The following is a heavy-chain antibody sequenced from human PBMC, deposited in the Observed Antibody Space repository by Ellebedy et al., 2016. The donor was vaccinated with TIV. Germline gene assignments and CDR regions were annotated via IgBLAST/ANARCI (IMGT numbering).Heavy chain of an antibody. CDR3: SRYLGYGY. J-gene: IGHJ4*02. Sequence: GGSLRLXXTASGFTFGDYAMSWYRQAPEKGLEWVGLIRSKSYGGTTEYAASVKGRFTISRDDSTSIAYLQMNSLKTEDTAVYYCSRYLGYGYWGQGTLVTVSS. CDR1: GFTFGDYA. V-gene: IGHV3-49*03. CDR2: IRSKSYGGTT. D-gene: IGHD5-12*01.